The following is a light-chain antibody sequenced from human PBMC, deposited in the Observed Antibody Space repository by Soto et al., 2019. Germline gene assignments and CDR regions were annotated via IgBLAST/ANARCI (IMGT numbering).Light chain of an antibody. CDR1: QDITNY. V-gene: IGKV1-33*01. CDR2: DAS. Sequence: DIQMTQSPSSLSASVGDRVTVTCQASQDITNYLNWYQQKPGKAPNLLIYDASNLETGAPSRFSGGGSGTDFTFTISSLQPEDIATYYCQQYNTVPLTFGGGTKVEIK. J-gene: IGKJ4*01. CDR3: QQYNTVPLT.